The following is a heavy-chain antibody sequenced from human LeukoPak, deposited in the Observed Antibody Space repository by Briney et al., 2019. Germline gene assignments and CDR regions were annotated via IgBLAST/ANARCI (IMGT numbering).Heavy chain of an antibody. Sequence: GRSLRLSCAASGFSFSSYGMHWVRQAPGKGLEWVAVIWYDGSNKYYADSVKGRFTISRDNSKNTLYLQMNSLRAEDTAVYYCARDKPPPYYYDSSGIFDYWGQGTLVTVSS. J-gene: IGHJ4*02. CDR2: IWYDGSNK. CDR1: GFSFSSYG. CDR3: ARDKPPPYYYDSSGIFDY. V-gene: IGHV3-33*08. D-gene: IGHD3-22*01.